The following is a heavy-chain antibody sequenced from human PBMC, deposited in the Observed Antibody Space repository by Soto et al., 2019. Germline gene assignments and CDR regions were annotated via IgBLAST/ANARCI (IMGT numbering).Heavy chain of an antibody. J-gene: IGHJ6*02. CDR2: ISGSGGST. V-gene: IGHV3-23*01. D-gene: IGHD6-13*01. CDR3: AKDQQLVLYYYYGMDV. CDR1: GFTFSSYA. Sequence: EVQLLESGGGLVQPGGSLRLSCAASGFTFSSYAMSWVRQAPGKGLEWVSAISGSGGSTYYAVSVKGRFTISRDNSKNTLYLQMNSLRAEDTAVYYCAKDQQLVLYYYYGMDVWGQGTTVTVSS.